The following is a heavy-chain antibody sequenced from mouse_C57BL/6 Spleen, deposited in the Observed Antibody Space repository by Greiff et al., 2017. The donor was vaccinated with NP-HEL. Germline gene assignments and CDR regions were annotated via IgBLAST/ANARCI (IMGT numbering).Heavy chain of an antibody. CDR1: GYTFTSYW. V-gene: IGHV1-50*01. J-gene: IGHJ4*01. Sequence: QVQLKQPGAELVKPGASVKLSCKASGYTFTSYWMQWVKQRPGQGLEWIGEIDPSDSYTNYNQKFKGKATLTVDTSSSTAYMQLSSLTSEDSAVYYCARAHYYAMDYWGQGTSVTVSS. CDR3: ARAHYYAMDY. CDR2: IDPSDSYT.